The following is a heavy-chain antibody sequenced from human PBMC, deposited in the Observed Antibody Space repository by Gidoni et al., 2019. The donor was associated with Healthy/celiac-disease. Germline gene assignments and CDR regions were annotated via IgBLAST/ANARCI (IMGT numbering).Heavy chain of an antibody. D-gene: IGHD3-3*01. Sequence: QVQLVASGGGVVQPGRSLRLSCAAPGFTFRSAAMHWVRQAPGKGLEWVAVISYDGSNKYYADSVKGRFTISRDNSKNTLYLQMNSLRAEDTAVYYCARDDGSDFWSGSGAFDIWGQGTMVTVSS. V-gene: IGHV3-30-3*01. CDR1: GFTFRSAA. CDR2: ISYDGSNK. J-gene: IGHJ3*02. CDR3: ARDDGSDFWSGSGAFDI.